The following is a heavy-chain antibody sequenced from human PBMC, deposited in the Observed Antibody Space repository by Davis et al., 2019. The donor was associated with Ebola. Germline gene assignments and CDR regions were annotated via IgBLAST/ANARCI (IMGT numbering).Heavy chain of an antibody. CDR3: AGRLRWPLDY. CDR2: IYYSGIT. D-gene: IGHD4-23*01. CDR1: GGSIISSSSY. Sequence: MPSETLSLTCTVSGGSIISSSSYWGWIRQPPRKGLEWIGSIYYSGITYYNPSLKSRVTISVDTSKNQFSLKLSSVTAADTAVYYCAGRLRWPLDYWGQGTLVTVSS. J-gene: IGHJ4*02. V-gene: IGHV4-39*07.